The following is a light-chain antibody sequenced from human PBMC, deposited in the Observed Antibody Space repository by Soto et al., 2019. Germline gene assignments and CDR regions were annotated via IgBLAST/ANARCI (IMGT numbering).Light chain of an antibody. CDR3: QQFGTSPPAIT. Sequence: IVLTQSPGTLSLSPAERATLSCRASQSVSSSYLVWYQQKTGQAPRLLIYSASTRANVIPDRFSGSVSGTDFTLTISRLEPADFAVYYCQQFGTSPPAITFGQGTRLELK. CDR2: SAS. CDR1: QSVSSSY. V-gene: IGKV3-20*01. J-gene: IGKJ5*01.